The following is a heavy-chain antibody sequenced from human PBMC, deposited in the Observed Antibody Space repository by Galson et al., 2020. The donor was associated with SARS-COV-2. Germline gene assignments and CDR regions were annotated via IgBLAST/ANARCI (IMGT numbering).Heavy chain of an antibody. D-gene: IGHD3-3*01. CDR2: IKQDGSEK. Sequence: GGSLRLSCAASGFTFSSYWMSWVRQAPGKGLEWVANIKQDGSEKYYVDSVKGRFTISRDNAKNSLYLQMNSLRAEDTAVYYCARASITIFGVVIAPYYYYYYMDVWGKGTTVTVSS. CDR3: ARASITIFGVVIAPYYYYYYMDV. CDR1: GFTFSSYW. J-gene: IGHJ6*03. V-gene: IGHV3-7*03.